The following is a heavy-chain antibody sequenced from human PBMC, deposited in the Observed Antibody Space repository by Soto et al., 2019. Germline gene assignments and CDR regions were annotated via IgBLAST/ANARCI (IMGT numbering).Heavy chain of an antibody. J-gene: IGHJ3*02. D-gene: IGHD3-10*01. CDR2: IYYSGST. CDR1: GGSISSGGYY. V-gene: IGHV4-31*03. CDR3: LTRGVGCKKFDAFDI. Sequence: SETLSLTCTVSGGSISSGGYYWRWIRQHPGKGLEWIGYIYYSGSTYYNPSRKSRVTISVGTSKNQFSLKLSSVTAADTAESDCLTRGVGCKKFDAFDIWGQGTMVTVSS.